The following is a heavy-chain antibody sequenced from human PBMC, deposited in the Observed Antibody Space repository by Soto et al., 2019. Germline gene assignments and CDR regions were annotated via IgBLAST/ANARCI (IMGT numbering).Heavy chain of an antibody. V-gene: IGHV5-10-1*01. D-gene: IGHD3-22*01. Sequence: GESLKISCKGSGYSFAGYWITWVRQKPGKGLEWMGRIDPSDSQTYYSPSFRGHVTISVTKSITTAFLQWSSLRASDTAMYYCARQIYDSDTGPNFQYYFDSWGQGTPVTVSS. CDR3: ARQIYDSDTGPNFQYYFDS. CDR1: GYSFAGYW. CDR2: IDPSDSQT. J-gene: IGHJ4*02.